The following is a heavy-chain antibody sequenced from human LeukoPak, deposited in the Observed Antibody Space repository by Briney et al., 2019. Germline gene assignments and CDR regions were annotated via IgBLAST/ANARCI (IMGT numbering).Heavy chain of an antibody. CDR1: GFTFSSYW. D-gene: IGHD7-27*01. V-gene: IGHV3-7*01. Sequence: GGSLRLSCAASGFTFSSYWMSWVRQAPGKGLEWVANIKQDGSEKYYVDSVKGRFTISRDNAKNSLYLQMNSLRAEDTAVYYCAREWGRPHDAFDIWGQGTMVTVSS. J-gene: IGHJ3*02. CDR3: AREWGRPHDAFDI. CDR2: IKQDGSEK.